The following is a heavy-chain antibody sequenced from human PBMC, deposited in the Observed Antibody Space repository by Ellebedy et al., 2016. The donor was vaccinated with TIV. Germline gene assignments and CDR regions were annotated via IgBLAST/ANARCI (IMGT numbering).Heavy chain of an antibody. CDR3: ARPFSSWIDWYFDL. J-gene: IGHJ2*01. CDR1: GYTFTGYY. V-gene: IGHV1-2*02. CDR2: INPNSGGT. Sequence: AASVKVSCKASGYTFTGYYMHWVRQAPGQGLEWMGWINPNSGGTNYAQKFQGRVTMTRDTSISTAYMELSRLRSDDTTVYYCARPFSSWIDWYFDLWGRGTLVTVSS. D-gene: IGHD2-2*01.